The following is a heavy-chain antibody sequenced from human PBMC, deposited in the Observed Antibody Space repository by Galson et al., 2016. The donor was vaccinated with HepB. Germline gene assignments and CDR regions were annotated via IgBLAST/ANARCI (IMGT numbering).Heavy chain of an antibody. J-gene: IGHJ4*02. Sequence: ETLSLTCTVSGGSISTYYCSWIRQPPGKGLEWIGYIYYTGDTNSNPSLKSRVTISVDTSKNQFSLKMSSVTAADTAVYYCAGDRIGDAVGANLVYWGQGTLVTVSS. D-gene: IGHD1-26*01. CDR1: GGSISTYY. V-gene: IGHV4-59*01. CDR3: AGDRIGDAVGANLVY. CDR2: IYYTGDT.